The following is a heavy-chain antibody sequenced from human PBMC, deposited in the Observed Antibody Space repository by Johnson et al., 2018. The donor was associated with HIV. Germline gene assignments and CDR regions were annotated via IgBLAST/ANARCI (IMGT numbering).Heavy chain of an antibody. CDR2: ISYDGSNQ. J-gene: IGHJ3*02. D-gene: IGHD1-26*01. Sequence: QVQLVESGGGVVQPGRSLRLSCAASGFTFSSYAMHWVRQAPGKGLEWVAVISYDGSNQYYADSVTGRFTISRDNSKNTLYLQMNSLRAEDTAVYYCARMVGGEAFDIWGQGTMVTVSS. CDR3: ARMVGGEAFDI. CDR1: GFTFSSYA. V-gene: IGHV3-30*14.